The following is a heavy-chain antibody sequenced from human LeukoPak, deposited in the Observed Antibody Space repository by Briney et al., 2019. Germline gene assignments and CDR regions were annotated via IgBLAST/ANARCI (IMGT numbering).Heavy chain of an antibody. CDR3: ARGPELWLTADAFDI. J-gene: IGHJ3*02. Sequence: SGGSLRLSCAASGFTFSSYGMHWVRQAPGKGLEWVSYVSSSSTSIYYADSVRGRFTISRDNAKNSLYLQMNSLRAEDTAVYYCARGPELWLTADAFDIWGQGTMVTVSS. V-gene: IGHV3-48*01. CDR2: VSSSSTSI. D-gene: IGHD5-18*01. CDR1: GFTFSSYG.